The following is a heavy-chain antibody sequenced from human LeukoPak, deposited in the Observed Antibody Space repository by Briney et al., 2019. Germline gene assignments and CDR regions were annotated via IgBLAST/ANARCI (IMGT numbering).Heavy chain of an antibody. CDR3: ARESPMAGRGFDY. CDR2: ISYDGSNK. J-gene: IGHJ4*02. V-gene: IGHV3-30*03. D-gene: IGHD6-19*01. CDR1: GFTFSSYG. Sequence: GGSLRLSCAASGFTFSSYGMHWVRQAPGKGLEWVAVISYDGSNKYYADSVKGRFTISRDNSKNTLYLQMNSLRAEDTAVYYCARESPMAGRGFDYWGQGTLVTVSS.